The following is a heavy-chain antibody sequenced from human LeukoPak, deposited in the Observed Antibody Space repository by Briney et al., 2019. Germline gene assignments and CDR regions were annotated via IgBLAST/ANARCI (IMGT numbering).Heavy chain of an antibody. CDR1: GFTFSSHW. Sequence: GGSLRLSCAASGFTFSSHWVHWVRQAPGKGLVWVSRISPDGSTTKNADSVKGRFTISRGNARSTLFLQLNSLRAEGTAVYYCAREINKWFDPWGQGTLVTVSS. CDR2: ISPDGSTT. CDR3: AREINKWFDP. V-gene: IGHV3-74*03. J-gene: IGHJ5*02.